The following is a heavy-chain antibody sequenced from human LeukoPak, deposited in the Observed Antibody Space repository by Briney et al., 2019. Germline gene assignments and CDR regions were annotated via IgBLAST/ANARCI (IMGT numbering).Heavy chain of an antibody. V-gene: IGHV3-30*02. CDR1: GFTFSSYG. Sequence: PGGSLRLSCAASGFTFSSYGMHWVRQAPGKGLEWVAFIRYDGSNKYYADSVKGRFTISRDNSKNTLYLQMNSLRAEDTAVYYCARDHRVFTGDGYSFVLDYWGQGTLVTVSS. CDR3: ARDHRVFTGDGYSFVLDY. D-gene: IGHD5-24*01. J-gene: IGHJ4*02. CDR2: IRYDGSNK.